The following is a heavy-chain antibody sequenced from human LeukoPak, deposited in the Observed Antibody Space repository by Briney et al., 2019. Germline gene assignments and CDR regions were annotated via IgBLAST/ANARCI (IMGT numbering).Heavy chain of an antibody. CDR1: GFTFGDYG. D-gene: IGHD3-9*01. CDR2: IRCKPYRGTP. Sequence: GGSLRLSCTASGFTFGDYGMTWFRQAPGKGLEWVGFIRCKPYRGTPEYAASVKGRFTISRDDSKSIAYLQMNSLEIEDTAVYYCARGILTGGRCYFDYWGQGTVVSVFS. J-gene: IGHJ4*02. V-gene: IGHV3-49*03. CDR3: ARGILTGGRCYFDY.